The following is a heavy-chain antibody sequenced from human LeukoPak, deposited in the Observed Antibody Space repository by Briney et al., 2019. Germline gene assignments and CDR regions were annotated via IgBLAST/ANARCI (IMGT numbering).Heavy chain of an antibody. CDR3: ARGACSSTSCYCDY. J-gene: IGHJ4*02. CDR1: GGSVRSSSYY. Sequence: PSGTLSLTCTVSGGSVRSSSYYWGWIRQPPGKGLEWIGTIHYSGSTYYNLSLKSRVTISVDTSRNQFSLKLNSVTAADTAVYYCARGACSSTSCYCDYWGQGTLVTVSS. D-gene: IGHD2-2*01. CDR2: IHYSGST. V-gene: IGHV4-39*01.